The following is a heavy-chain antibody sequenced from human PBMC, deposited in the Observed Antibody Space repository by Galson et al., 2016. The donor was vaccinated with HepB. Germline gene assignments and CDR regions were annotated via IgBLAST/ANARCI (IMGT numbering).Heavy chain of an antibody. D-gene: IGHD4-23*01. V-gene: IGHV3-30-3*01. Sequence: SLRLSCAASGFTFSYNAMHWVRQAPGKGLEWVAAISFDGNTQYYSDSGRGRSTISRDNSKDTLSLQHTSPTSEDTAVYYCARVASGGNYHQYYFDFWGQGTLVTVFS. J-gene: IGHJ4*02. CDR1: GFTFSYNA. CDR2: ISFDGNTQ. CDR3: ARVASGGNYHQYYFDF.